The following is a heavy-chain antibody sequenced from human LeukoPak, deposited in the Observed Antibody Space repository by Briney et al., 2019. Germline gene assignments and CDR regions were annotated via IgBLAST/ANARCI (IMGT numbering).Heavy chain of an antibody. Sequence: PGGSLRLSCAASGFTFSNYVMSWVRQAPGKGLQWVSGISGSGDTTDYADSVKGRFTISRDNSKNMLYLQMSSLRAEGTAVYYCAPRGPWGQGTLVTVSS. CDR1: GFTFSNYV. D-gene: IGHD3-10*01. J-gene: IGHJ5*02. V-gene: IGHV3-23*01. CDR3: APRGP. CDR2: ISGSGDTT.